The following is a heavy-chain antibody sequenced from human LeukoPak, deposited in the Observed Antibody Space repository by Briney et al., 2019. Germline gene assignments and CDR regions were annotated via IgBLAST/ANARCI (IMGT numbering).Heavy chain of an antibody. D-gene: IGHD2-8*01. CDR1: GFTFSSYA. CDR3: ARDQSYGMFDY. J-gene: IGHJ4*02. CDR2: ISYDGSNK. Sequence: GRSLRLSCAASGFTFSSYAVHWVRQAPGKGLEWVAVISYDGSNKYYADSVKGRFTISRDNSKNTLYLQMNSLRAEDTAVYYCARDQSYGMFDYWGQGTLVTVSS. V-gene: IGHV3-30-3*01.